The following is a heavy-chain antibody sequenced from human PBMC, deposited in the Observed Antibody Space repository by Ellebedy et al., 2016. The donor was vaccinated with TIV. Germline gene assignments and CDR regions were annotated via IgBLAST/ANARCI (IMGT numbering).Heavy chain of an antibody. Sequence: GESLKISCVASGFSFSNYWIHWVRQVPGKGLVWVSRINSDGSGTSYADSVKGRFRISRDSAKNSLYLQMNSLRAEDTAVYYCARATSGFGYWGQGALATVSS. V-gene: IGHV3-74*01. CDR3: ARATSGFGY. D-gene: IGHD5-24*01. J-gene: IGHJ4*02. CDR2: INSDGSGT. CDR1: GFSFSNYW.